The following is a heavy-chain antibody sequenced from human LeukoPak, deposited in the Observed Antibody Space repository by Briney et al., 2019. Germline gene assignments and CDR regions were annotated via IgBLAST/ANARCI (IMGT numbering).Heavy chain of an antibody. CDR3: AELGITMIGGV. CDR1: GFTFSSYE. J-gene: IGHJ6*04. V-gene: IGHV3-48*03. CDR2: ISSSGSTI. D-gene: IGHD3-10*02. Sequence: GGSLRLSCAASGFTFSSYEMNWVRQAQGKGLEWVSYISSSGSTIYYADSVKGRFTISRDNAKNSLYLQMNSLRAEDTAVYYCAELGITMIGGVWGKGTTVTVSS.